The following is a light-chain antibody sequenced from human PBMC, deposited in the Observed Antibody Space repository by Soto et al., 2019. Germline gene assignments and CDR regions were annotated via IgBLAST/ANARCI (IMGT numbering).Light chain of an antibody. CDR1: TSDVGGYNY. V-gene: IGLV2-14*01. CDR2: EVR. Sequence: QSALTQPASVSGSPGQSITISCTGTTSDVGGYNYVSWYQHHPGKAPKLMISEVRHRPSGVSDRFSGSKSGNAASLTISGLQADDEADYYCSSYSSGDTPYVFGTGTQLTVL. J-gene: IGLJ6*01. CDR3: SSYSSGDTPYV.